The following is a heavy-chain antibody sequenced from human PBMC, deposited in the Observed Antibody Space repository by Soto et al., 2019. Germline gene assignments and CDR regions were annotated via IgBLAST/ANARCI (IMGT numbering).Heavy chain of an antibody. CDR3: ASRFEVWSGSKVRGYYFDN. D-gene: IGHD1-26*01. Sequence: AVEVSCKASGGTFVSYAFSWVRQAPGQGLEWLGEIIPIFDTSNYAQKLQGRVTLTADKSTSTVYMELSSLRSEDTAVYYCASRFEVWSGSKVRGYYFDNWGQGTRVIVSS. CDR2: IIPIFDTS. J-gene: IGHJ4*02. V-gene: IGHV1-69*06. CDR1: GGTFVSYA.